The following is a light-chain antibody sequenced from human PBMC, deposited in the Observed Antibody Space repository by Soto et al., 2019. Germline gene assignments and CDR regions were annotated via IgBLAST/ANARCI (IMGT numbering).Light chain of an antibody. CDR2: GAS. V-gene: IGKV3-15*01. CDR1: HSISTN. J-gene: IGKJ4*01. Sequence: EIIMTQSPATLSVSPGEGATLSCRTSHSISTNLAWYQHKRGQSPRLLVYGASTRVTGVPARFSGSGSGAELTLSISSLRSEDLAVYYCQQDNAWPPFGGRTKVEIK. CDR3: QQDNAWPP.